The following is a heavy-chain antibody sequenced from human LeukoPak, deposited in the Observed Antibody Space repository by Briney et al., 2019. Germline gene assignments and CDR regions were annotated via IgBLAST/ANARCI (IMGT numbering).Heavy chain of an antibody. CDR3: ARANFLYCSSYSCLFDY. D-gene: IGHD2-2*01. CDR2: INPNDGDT. CDR1: GYTFTDYY. V-gene: IGHV1-2*02. Sequence: ASVKVSCKASGYTFTDYYMHWVRQAPGQGLEWMGWINPNDGDTNYAQKFQGRVTMTRDTSISTAHMEVSRLRSDDTAVYYCARANFLYCSSYSCLFDYWGPGTLVTGSS. J-gene: IGHJ4*02.